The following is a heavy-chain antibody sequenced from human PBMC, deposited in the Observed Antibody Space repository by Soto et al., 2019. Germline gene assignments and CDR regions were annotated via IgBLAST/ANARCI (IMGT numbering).Heavy chain of an antibody. J-gene: IGHJ4*02. CDR1: GGSISSGGYS. D-gene: IGHD3-10*01. V-gene: IGHV4-30-2*01. Sequence: SETLSLTCAVSGGSISSGGYSWSWIRQRPGKGLEWIGYMYHSGSTYYNPSLKSRVTISIDRSNNQFSLKLRSVTAADTALYYCERASAHYDSGTDEGGYCYIDSWGQGTQVTVHS. CDR3: ERASAHYDSGTDEGGYCYIDS. CDR2: MYHSGST.